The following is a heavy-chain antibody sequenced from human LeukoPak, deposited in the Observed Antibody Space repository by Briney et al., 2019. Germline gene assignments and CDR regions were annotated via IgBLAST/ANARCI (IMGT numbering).Heavy chain of an antibody. CDR2: INHSGST. CDR3: ARHRYYGSGTQYNWFDP. CDR1: GFTFSSYA. Sequence: GSLRLSCAASGFTFSSYAMHWIRQPPGKGLEWIGEINHSGSTNYNPSLKSRVTISVDTSKNQFSLKLSSVTAADTAVYYCARHRYYGSGTQYNWFDPWGQGTLVTVSS. V-gene: IGHV4-34*01. J-gene: IGHJ5*02. D-gene: IGHD3-10*01.